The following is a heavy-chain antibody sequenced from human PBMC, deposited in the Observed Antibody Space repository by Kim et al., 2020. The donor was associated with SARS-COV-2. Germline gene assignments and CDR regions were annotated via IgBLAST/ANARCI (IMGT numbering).Heavy chain of an antibody. J-gene: IGHJ4*02. CDR3: ARHTISGSYLVY. V-gene: IGHV3-73*01. D-gene: IGHD1-26*01. Sequence: GYAASVKGRVTISRDDSKNTRYLQKNSLKAEDTAVYYCARHTISGSYLVYWGQGTLGTVSS.